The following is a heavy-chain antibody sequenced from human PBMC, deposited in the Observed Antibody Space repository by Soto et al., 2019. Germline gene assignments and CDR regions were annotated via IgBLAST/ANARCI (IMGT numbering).Heavy chain of an antibody. D-gene: IGHD6-19*01. CDR1: GYTFTSYG. Sequence: QVQLVQSGAEVKKPGASVKVSCKASGYTFTSYGISCVRQAPGQGLEWMGWISVYNGNTNYAQKIQGRVTKTTDTSTSTAYMELRSLRSDDTAVYYCARDSSGYSSGWAFAYWGQGTLVTVTS. V-gene: IGHV1-18*04. J-gene: IGHJ4*02. CDR3: ARDSSGYSSGWAFAY. CDR2: ISVYNGNT.